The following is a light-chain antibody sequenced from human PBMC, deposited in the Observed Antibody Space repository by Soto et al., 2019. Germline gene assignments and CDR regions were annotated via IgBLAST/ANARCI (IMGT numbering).Light chain of an antibody. CDR1: QCISSY. CDR3: QQYYSYPQLT. Sequence: AIRMTQSPSSLSASTGDRVTITCRASQCISSYLAWYQQKPGKAPKLLIYAAFTLQSGAPSRFSGSASGTDFTLTINCLQSEDFATYSCQQYYSYPQLTFGGGTKVEIK. J-gene: IGKJ4*01. CDR2: AAF. V-gene: IGKV1-8*01.